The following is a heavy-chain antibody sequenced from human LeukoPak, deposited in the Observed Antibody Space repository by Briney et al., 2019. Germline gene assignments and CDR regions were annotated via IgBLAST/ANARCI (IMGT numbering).Heavy chain of an antibody. V-gene: IGHV4-38-2*02. J-gene: IGHJ6*03. CDR2: IYHSGST. CDR1: GYSISSGYY. CDR3: ARGVASGGSHRARYYYMDV. Sequence: SETLSLTCTVSGYSISSGYYWGWIRQPPGKGLEWIGSIYHSGSTYYNPSLKSRVTMSVDTSKNQFSLKLSSVTAADTAVYYCARGVASGGSHRARYYYMDVWGKGTTVTISS. D-gene: IGHD2-15*01.